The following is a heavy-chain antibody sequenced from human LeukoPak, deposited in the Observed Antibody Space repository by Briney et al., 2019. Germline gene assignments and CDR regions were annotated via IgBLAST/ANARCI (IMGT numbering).Heavy chain of an antibody. V-gene: IGHV3-21*01. CDR2: ISSSSSYI. CDR3: AREVARVPIPRRTSGSDGGY. D-gene: IGHD1-26*01. CDR1: GFTFSSYS. J-gene: IGHJ4*02. Sequence: GGSLRLSCAASGFTFSSYSMNWVRQAPGKGLEWVSSISSSSSYIYYADSVKGRFTISRDNAKNSLYLQMNSLRAEDTAVYYCAREVARVPIPRRTSGSDGGYWGQGTLVTVSS.